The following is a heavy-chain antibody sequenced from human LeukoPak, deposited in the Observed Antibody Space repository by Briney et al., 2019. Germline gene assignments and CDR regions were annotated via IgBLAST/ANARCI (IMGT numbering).Heavy chain of an antibody. CDR3: ARVGASFLRDWFDP. J-gene: IGHJ5*02. V-gene: IGHV3-23*01. CDR1: GFTFSDYN. D-gene: IGHD4/OR15-4a*01. CDR2: ISGSGGST. Sequence: GGSLRLSCAASGFTFSDYNMRWIRQAPGKGLEWVSAISGSGGSTYYADSVKGRFTISRDNSKNTLYLQMNSLRAEDTAVYYCARVGASFLRDWFDPWGQGTLVTVSS.